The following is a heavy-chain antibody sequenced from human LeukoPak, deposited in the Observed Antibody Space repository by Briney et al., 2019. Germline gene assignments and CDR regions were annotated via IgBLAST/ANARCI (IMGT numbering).Heavy chain of an antibody. CDR1: GFTFSRYG. Sequence: GGSLRLSCAASGFTFSRYGMHWVRQAPGKGLEWVAVIWYDGSNKYYADSVKGRFTISRDNSKNTLYLQMNSLRAEDTAVYYCARGGVATIGIDYWGQGTLVTVSS. J-gene: IGHJ4*02. D-gene: IGHD5-12*01. CDR3: ARGGVATIGIDY. CDR2: IWYDGSNK. V-gene: IGHV3-33*01.